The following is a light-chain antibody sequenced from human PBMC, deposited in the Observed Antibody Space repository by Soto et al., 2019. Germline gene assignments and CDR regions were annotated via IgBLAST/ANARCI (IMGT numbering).Light chain of an antibody. CDR3: QQYGSSPQT. J-gene: IGKJ1*01. CDR1: QSVSSSY. V-gene: IGKV3-20*01. CDR2: GAS. Sequence: EIVMTQSPATLSVSPGERATLSCRASQSVSSSYLAWYQQKPGQAPRLLIYGASSRATGIPDRFSGSGSGTDFTLTISRXEPEDFAVYYCQQYGSSPQTFGQGTKVDIK.